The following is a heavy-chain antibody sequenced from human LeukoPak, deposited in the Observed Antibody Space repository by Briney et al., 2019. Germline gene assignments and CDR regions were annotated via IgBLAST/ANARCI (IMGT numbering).Heavy chain of an antibody. Sequence: GGFLRFSCAASGFRFSNYWVTWVGEAPGKGLEWVANIKQDGSQKYYVDSVKGRLTISRDNAKNSRFLQMTSLRAEDTAVYYCARDLWGGSGSGYDYWGQGTLVTVSS. J-gene: IGHJ4*02. D-gene: IGHD3-10*01. V-gene: IGHV3-7*04. CDR3: ARDLWGGSGSGYDY. CDR1: GFRFSNYW. CDR2: IKQDGSQK.